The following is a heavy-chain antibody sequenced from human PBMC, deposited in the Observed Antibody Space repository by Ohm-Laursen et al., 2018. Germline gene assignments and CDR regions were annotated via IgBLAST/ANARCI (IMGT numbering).Heavy chain of an antibody. V-gene: IGHV3-23*01. CDR1: VITFSGHP. J-gene: IGHJ4*02. Sequence: SLRLSCTASVITFSGHPMNWVRQAPGKGLEWVSGISGSGGSTDYADSVKGRFTTTRDNSKNTLYFQMNILTADDTAVNYCAISREFWDFWGQGTLVTVSS. D-gene: IGHD3-10*01. CDR3: AISREFWDF. CDR2: ISGSGGST.